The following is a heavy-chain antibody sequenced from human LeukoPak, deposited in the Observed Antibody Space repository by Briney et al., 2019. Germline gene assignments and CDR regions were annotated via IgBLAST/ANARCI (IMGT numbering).Heavy chain of an antibody. J-gene: IGHJ4*02. Sequence: ASVKVSCKASGYTFTSYAMNWVRQAPGQGLDWMGAIKPSDYFTKYAQKFQGRVTMTRDTSTSTVYMEVSSLRSEDTAVYFCARESSEYCRSISCYTFDQWGQGTLVTVSS. CDR1: GYTFTSYA. CDR3: ARESSEYCRSISCYTFDQ. CDR2: IKPSDYFT. D-gene: IGHD2-2*02. V-gene: IGHV1-46*01.